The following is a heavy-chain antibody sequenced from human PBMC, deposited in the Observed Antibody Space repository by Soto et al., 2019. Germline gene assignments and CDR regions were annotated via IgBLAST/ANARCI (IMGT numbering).Heavy chain of an antibody. J-gene: IGHJ4*02. CDR1: GFTFRSYA. CDR3: AKAVGTTIDFAHFDY. Sequence: EVHLLESGGGLVRPGGSLRLSCAASGFTFRSYAIHWVRQAPGKGLEWVSGISGSADSTYFADSVRGRFTISRDNSKSPLYLQMNSVRGEDTAVYYCAKAVGTTIDFAHFDYWGQGTLVAVSS. V-gene: IGHV3-23*01. CDR2: ISGSADST. D-gene: IGHD1-26*01.